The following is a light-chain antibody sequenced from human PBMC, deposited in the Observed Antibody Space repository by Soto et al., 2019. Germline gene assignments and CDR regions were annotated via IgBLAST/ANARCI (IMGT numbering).Light chain of an antibody. V-gene: IGKV3-20*01. CDR1: QSVSSH. Sequence: EIVMTQSPATLSVSPGERATLSCRASQSVSSHLAWYQQKPGQAPRLLLYGASTRATGIPDRFSGSGSGTEFTLTISRLEPEDFAVYYCQQYGSSPPKTFGQGTKVDIK. J-gene: IGKJ1*01. CDR3: QQYGSSPPKT. CDR2: GAS.